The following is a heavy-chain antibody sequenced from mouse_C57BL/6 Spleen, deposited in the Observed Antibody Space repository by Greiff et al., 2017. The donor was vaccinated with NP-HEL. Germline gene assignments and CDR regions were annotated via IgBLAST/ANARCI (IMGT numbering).Heavy chain of an antibody. Sequence: DVKLQESGAELVKPGASVKLSCTASGFNFKDYYMHWVKQRTEQGLEWIGRIDPEDGETKYAPKFQGKATITADTSSNTAYLQLSSLTSEDTAVYYCASYDYDYYAMDYWGQGTTVTVSS. D-gene: IGHD2-4*01. V-gene: IGHV14-2*01. CDR3: ASYDYDYYAMDY. CDR1: GFNFKDYY. CDR2: IDPEDGET. J-gene: IGHJ4*01.